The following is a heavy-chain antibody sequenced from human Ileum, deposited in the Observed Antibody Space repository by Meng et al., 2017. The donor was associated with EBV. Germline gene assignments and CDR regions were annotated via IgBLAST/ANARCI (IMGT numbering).Heavy chain of an antibody. J-gene: IGHJ4*02. CDR1: GGSISVINW. CDR3: AKNGEKYFEY. V-gene: IGHV4-4*02. CDR2: MSDSGIT. Sequence: QVQLQESGTGSVNPSGTLSLTCAVSGGSISVINWWSWVRQSPEKGLEWIGEMSDSGITHYNPSLKSRVTISADKSNNQFSLKLTSVTSADTAVYFCAKNGEKYFEYWGQGTLVTVSS.